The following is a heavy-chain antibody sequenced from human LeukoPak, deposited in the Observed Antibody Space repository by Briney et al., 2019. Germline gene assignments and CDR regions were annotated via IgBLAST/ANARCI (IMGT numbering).Heavy chain of an antibody. V-gene: IGHV4-39*07. CDR2: IYYSGST. CDR3: ARERLEARAFDI. Sequence: SETLSLTCTVSGGSISSSSYYWGWIRQPPGKGLEWIGSIYYSGSTYYNPSLKSRVTISVDKSKNQFSLKLSSVTAADTAVYYCARERLEARAFDIWGQGTMVTVSS. D-gene: IGHD6-19*01. J-gene: IGHJ3*02. CDR1: GGSISSSSYY.